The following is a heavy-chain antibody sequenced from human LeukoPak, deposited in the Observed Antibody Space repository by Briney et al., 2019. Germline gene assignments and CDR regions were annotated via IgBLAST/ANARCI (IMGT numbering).Heavy chain of an antibody. CDR2: IYTDGST. D-gene: IGHD2-21*01. J-gene: IGHJ4*02. V-gene: IGHV3-66*01. Sequence: PGGSLRLSCAASGFTVSSHYMGWVRQAPGKGLEWVSVIYTDGSTYYADSVKGRFTISRDNSKNTLDLQMSSLRVEDTAVYYCTRGCGAYVTAADYRGQGTLVTVSS. CDR1: GFTVSSHY. CDR3: TRGCGAYVTAADY.